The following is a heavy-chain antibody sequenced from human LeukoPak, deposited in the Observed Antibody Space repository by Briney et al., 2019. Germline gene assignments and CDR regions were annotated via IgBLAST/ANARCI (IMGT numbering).Heavy chain of an antibody. CDR1: GFTFNVSY. CDR3: ATDGAGSDT. J-gene: IGHJ5*02. V-gene: IGHV3-11*01. CDR2: INLGGTKT. Sequence: PGGPLRPSCAASGFTFNVSYMSWIRKAPGKGLEWLSYINLGGTKTHSADPAKGRSTISRDNAKKSLYVEMNNLRAEDTAVYYCATDGAGSDTWGQGVLVTVSS.